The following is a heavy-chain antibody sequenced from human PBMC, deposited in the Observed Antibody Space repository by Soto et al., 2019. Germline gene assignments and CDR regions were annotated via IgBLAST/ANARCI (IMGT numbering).Heavy chain of an antibody. D-gene: IGHD5-12*01. V-gene: IGHV4-31*03. CDR3: ARGGRYSGFASYYFSY. CDR2: IYYSGST. Sequence: QVQLQESGPGLMKPSQTLSLTCTVSGGSISGPYYWSWIRQHPGKGLEWIGYIYYSGSTYYNPSLKSRVTMAVDTSKNQFSLKLSSVTAAVTAVYYCARGGRYSGFASYYFSYWGQGTLVTVSS. CDR1: GGSISGPYY. J-gene: IGHJ4*02.